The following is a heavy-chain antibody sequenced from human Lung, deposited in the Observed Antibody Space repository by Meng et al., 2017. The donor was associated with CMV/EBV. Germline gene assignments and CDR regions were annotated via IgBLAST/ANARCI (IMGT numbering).Heavy chain of an antibody. J-gene: IGHJ6*02. D-gene: IGHD3-3*01. CDR1: GFTYSSYA. V-gene: IGHV3-23*01. CDR3: ARDPGLDSAAYYDFWSGSPLYYYYGMDV. CDR2: ISGSGGST. Sequence: GESLKISCAASGFTYSSYAMSWVRQAPGKGLEWVSAISGSGGSTYYADSVKGRFTISRDNSKNSLYLQMNSLRAEDTAVYYCARDPGLDSAAYYDFWSGSPLYYYYGMDVWXQGTXVTVSS.